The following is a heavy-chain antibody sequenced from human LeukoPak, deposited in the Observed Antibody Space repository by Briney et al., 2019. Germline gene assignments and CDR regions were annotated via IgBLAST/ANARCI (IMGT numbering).Heavy chain of an antibody. CDR2: IYYSGSA. V-gene: IGHV4-59*01. Sequence: SETLSLTCTVSGASISSYYWSWIRQPPGKRLEWIGYIYYSGSANYNPSLKSRVTISVDTSKNQFSLKLSSVTAADTAVYYCARASTRSYYYYMDVWGKGTTVTISS. CDR1: GASISSYY. CDR3: ARASTRSYYYYMDV. J-gene: IGHJ6*03.